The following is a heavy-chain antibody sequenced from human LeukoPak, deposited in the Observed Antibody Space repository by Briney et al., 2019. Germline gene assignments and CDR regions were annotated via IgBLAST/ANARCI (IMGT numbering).Heavy chain of an antibody. J-gene: IGHJ4*02. CDR3: ARDSISGSYDY. CDR1: GFTFRSYA. Sequence: GGSLRLSCAASGFTFRSYAMTWVRQAPGKGLEWVSGISGSGGSTYYADSVKGRFTISRDNSKNTLYLQMNSLRAEDTAVYYCARDSISGSYDYWGQGTLVTVSS. CDR2: ISGSGGST. D-gene: IGHD1-26*01. V-gene: IGHV3-23*01.